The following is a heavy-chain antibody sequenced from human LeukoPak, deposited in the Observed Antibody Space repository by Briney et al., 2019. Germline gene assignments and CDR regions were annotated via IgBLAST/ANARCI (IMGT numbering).Heavy chain of an antibody. CDR2: ISYDGSNK. CDR3: VKDPFDY. V-gene: IGHV3-30*14. CDR1: GFTFSSYA. J-gene: IGHJ4*02. Sequence: PGGSLRLSCAASGFTFSSYAMHWVRQAPGKGLEWVAVISYDGSNKYYADSVKGRFTISRDNSKNTLYLQMSSLRAEDTAVYYCVKDPFDYWGQGTLVTVSS.